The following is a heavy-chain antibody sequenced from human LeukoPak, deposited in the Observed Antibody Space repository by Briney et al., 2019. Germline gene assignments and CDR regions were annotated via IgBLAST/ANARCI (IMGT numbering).Heavy chain of an antibody. CDR2: IRYDGSEK. Sequence: GGSLRLSCAASGFIFSRFGMHWVRQAPGKGLEWVTFIRYDGSEKHYADSVKGRFTIARDNSKNTAYLQTTILRPEETGVYYCAKDLERGDTRLIYGYMSNMDGWGKGTTGSV. CDR1: GFIFSRFG. V-gene: IGHV3-30*02. J-gene: IGHJ6*03. D-gene: IGHD5-24*01. CDR3: AKDLERGDTRLIYGYMSNMDG.